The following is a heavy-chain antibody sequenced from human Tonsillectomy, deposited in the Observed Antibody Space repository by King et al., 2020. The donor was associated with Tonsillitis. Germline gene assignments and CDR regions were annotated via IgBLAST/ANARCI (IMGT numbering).Heavy chain of an antibody. CDR3: AKDRSGSSGPFDV. Sequence: DVQLVESGGGLVQPGGSLRLSCAASGFTFSSYAMSWVRQAPGKGLEWVSAIRDSGGTTYYADSVKGRLTISRDNSNNTLYLQMNRLRAEDTAIYDCAKDRSGSSGPFDVWGQGTLGTVSS. J-gene: IGHJ4*02. CDR1: GFTFSSYA. CDR2: IRDSGGTT. V-gene: IGHV3-23*04. D-gene: IGHD6-19*01.